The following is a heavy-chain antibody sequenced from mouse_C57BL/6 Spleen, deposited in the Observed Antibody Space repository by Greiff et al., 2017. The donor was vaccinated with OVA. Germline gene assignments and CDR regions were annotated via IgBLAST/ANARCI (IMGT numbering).Heavy chain of an antibody. CDR3: TRDTGDDYDDYFDY. V-gene: IGHV5-9-1*02. Sequence: EVQLVESGEGLVKPGGSLKLSCAASGFTFSSYAMSWVRQTPEKRLEWVAYISSGGDYIYYADTVKGRFTISRDNARNTLYLQMSSLKSEDTAMYYCTRDTGDDYDDYFDYWGQGTTLTVSS. J-gene: IGHJ2*01. D-gene: IGHD2-4*01. CDR2: ISSGGDYI. CDR1: GFTFSSYA.